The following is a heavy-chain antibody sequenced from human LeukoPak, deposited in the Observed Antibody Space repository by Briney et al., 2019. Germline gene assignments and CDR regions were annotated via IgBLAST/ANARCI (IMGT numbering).Heavy chain of an antibody. CDR1: GFTFSYYW. Sequence: GGSLRLSCAASGFTFSYYWMTWVRQAPGKGLEWVANINQGGSEKYYVDSVKGRFTISRDNTKNSLYLHMDSLRAEDTAVYFCVIRDYQTDYWGQGTLVTVSS. D-gene: IGHD2-2*01. CDR3: VIRDYQTDY. V-gene: IGHV3-7*01. J-gene: IGHJ4*02. CDR2: INQGGSEK.